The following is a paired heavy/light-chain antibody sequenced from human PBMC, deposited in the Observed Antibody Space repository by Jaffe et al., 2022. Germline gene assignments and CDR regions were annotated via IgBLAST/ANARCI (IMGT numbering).Light chain of an antibody. CDR1: QSISNW. Sequence: DIQMTQSPSTLSASVGDRVTITCRASQSISNWLAWYQQKPGKAPKLLIYKASSLESGVPSRFSGSGSGTEFTLTISSLQPDDFATYYCQIHNSHFGGGTKVEIK. J-gene: IGKJ4*01. V-gene: IGKV1-5*03. CDR2: KAS. CDR3: QIHNSH.
Heavy chain of an antibody. V-gene: IGHV3-15*01. Sequence: EVQLVESGGDLVNPGGSLRISCAASGFTFSNAWMSWVRQAPGKGLEWVARIKTKSEGGTTDYTAPVKDRFTISRDDSKNTVYLQMNSLKTEDTGVYYCTTDQSSGWYKIYWGQGTRVTVSS. D-gene: IGHD6-19*01. CDR2: IKTKSEGGTT. CDR1: GFTFSNAW. J-gene: IGHJ4*02. CDR3: TTDQSSGWYKIY.